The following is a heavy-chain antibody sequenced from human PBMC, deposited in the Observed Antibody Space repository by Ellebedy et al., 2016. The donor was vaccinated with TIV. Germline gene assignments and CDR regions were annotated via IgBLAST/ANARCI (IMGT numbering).Heavy chain of an antibody. CDR2: IYLGDSDT. Sequence: GESLKISXQGSGDSATNYWIAWVRQMPGKGLEWMGLIYLGDSDTRYSPSFEGQVTISADKSIKTAYLQWSSLKASDTAIYYCARHVVGYCFGTTCQAYGMDVWGQGTTVTVSS. D-gene: IGHD2-15*01. CDR1: GDSATNYW. V-gene: IGHV5-51*01. J-gene: IGHJ6*02. CDR3: ARHVVGYCFGTTCQAYGMDV.